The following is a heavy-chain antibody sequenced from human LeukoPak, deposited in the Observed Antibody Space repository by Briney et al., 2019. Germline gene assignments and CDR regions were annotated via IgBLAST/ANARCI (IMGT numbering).Heavy chain of an antibody. J-gene: IGHJ4*02. D-gene: IGHD3-10*01. V-gene: IGHV4-39*01. CDR3: ARRDGRGVIIFDY. CDR1: GGSISSSSYY. CDR2: IYYSGST. Sequence: SETLSLTCTVSGGSISSSSYYWGWIRQPPGKGLEWIGSIYYSGSTYYNPSLKSRVTISVDTSKNQFSLKLSSVTAADTAVYYCARRDGRGVIIFDYWGQGTLVTVSS.